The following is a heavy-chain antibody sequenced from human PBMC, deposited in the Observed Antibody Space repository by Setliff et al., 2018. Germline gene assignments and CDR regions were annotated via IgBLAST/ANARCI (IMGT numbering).Heavy chain of an antibody. Sequence: SETLSLTCTVSGGSIENYYWSWIRQPAGKGLEWIGRIYTSGSTNYNPSLRGRVTLSIDTSKNQFSLKLNSVTAADMAVYYCAREQWLDPPGYYYMDVWAKGTTVTVSS. CDR2: IYTSGST. CDR1: GGSIENYY. CDR3: AREQWLDPPGYYYMDV. D-gene: IGHD6-19*01. J-gene: IGHJ6*03. V-gene: IGHV4-4*07.